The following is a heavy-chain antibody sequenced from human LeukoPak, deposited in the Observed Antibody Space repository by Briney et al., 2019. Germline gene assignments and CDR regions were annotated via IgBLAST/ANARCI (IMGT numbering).Heavy chain of an antibody. J-gene: IGHJ4*02. Sequence: SETLSLTCTVSGGSISSSSYFWGWIRQPPGKGLEWIGSISYSGSTYYNPSPKSRVTISVGTSKNQFSLKLNSVTAADTAVYYCARSVNIVVEYYFDYWGQGTLVTVSS. V-gene: IGHV4-39*01. D-gene: IGHD2-15*01. CDR2: ISYSGST. CDR1: GGSISSSSYF. CDR3: ARSVNIVVEYYFDY.